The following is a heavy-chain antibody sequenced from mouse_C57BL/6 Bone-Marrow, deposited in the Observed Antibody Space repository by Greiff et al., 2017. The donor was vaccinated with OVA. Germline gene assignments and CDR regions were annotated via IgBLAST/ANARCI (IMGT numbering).Heavy chain of an antibody. CDR3: ARNYVDYFDY. CDR2: IYPRSGNT. V-gene: IGHV1-81*01. J-gene: IGHJ2*01. D-gene: IGHD2-4*01. CDR1: GYTFTSYG. Sequence: VKVVESGAELARPGASVKLSCKASGYTFTSYGISWVKQRTGQGLEWIGEIYPRSGNTYYNEKFKGKATLTADKSSSTAYMELRSLTSEDSAVYFCARNYVDYFDYWGQGTTLTVSS.